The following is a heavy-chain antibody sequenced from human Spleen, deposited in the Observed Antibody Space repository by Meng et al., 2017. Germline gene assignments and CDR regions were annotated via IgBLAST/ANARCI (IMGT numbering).Heavy chain of an antibody. J-gene: IGHJ4*02. CDR3: ARGDGYIIDY. Sequence: QVQLQQSGPGLVKPSQTLALTCAISGDSVASISAALNLIRQSPSRGLELLGMTYYRSKWFNDYALSVKSRVTVNPDTSKNQFSLQLNSVTPEDTAVYYCARGDGYIIDYWGQGTLVTVSS. CDR2: TYYRSKWFN. D-gene: IGHD5-24*01. CDR1: GDSVASISAA. V-gene: IGHV6-1*01.